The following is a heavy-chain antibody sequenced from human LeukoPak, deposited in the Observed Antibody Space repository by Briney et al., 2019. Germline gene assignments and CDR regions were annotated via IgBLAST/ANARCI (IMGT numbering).Heavy chain of an antibody. Sequence: SETLSLTCTVSGGSISTYCWSWIRQPPGKGLEWIGYINFSGNTNYNPSLKSRVTISLDTSKMQFSLKLTSVTAPDTAVYYCARSSRYNSAWFLYWGRGTLVTVSS. CDR2: INFSGNT. J-gene: IGHJ4*02. CDR1: GGSISTYC. V-gene: IGHV4-59*01. D-gene: IGHD6-19*01. CDR3: ARSSRYNSAWFLY.